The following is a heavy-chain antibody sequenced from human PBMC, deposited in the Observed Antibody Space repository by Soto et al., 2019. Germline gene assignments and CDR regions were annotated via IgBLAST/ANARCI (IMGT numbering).Heavy chain of an antibody. D-gene: IGHD2-15*01. CDR1: GFTFSSYS. CDR2: ISSSSSTI. Sequence: EVQLVESGGGLVQPGGSLRLSCAASGFTFSSYSMNWVRQAPGKGLEWVSYISSSSSTIYYADSVKGRFTISRDNAKNYLYLQMNSLSAEDTAVYYCASPRGSAIVPLYTYYMDVWGKGPTVTVSS. V-gene: IGHV3-48*01. J-gene: IGHJ6*03. CDR3: ASPRGSAIVPLYTYYMDV.